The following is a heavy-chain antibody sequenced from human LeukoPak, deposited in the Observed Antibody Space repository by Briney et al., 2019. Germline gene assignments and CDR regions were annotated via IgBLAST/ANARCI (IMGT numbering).Heavy chain of an antibody. CDR1: GGSISSYY. J-gene: IGHJ4*02. V-gene: IGHV4-59*01. CDR2: IYYSGNT. Sequence: SETLSLTCTVSGGSISSYYWSWIRQPPGKGLEWLGYIYYSGNTDYNPSLKSRVTISVDTSKNQFSLRASSVTAADTAVYYCARGPPLDYWGQGTLVTVSS. CDR3: ARGPPLDY.